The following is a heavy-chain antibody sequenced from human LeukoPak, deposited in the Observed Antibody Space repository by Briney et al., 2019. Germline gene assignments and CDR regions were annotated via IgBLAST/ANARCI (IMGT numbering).Heavy chain of an antibody. V-gene: IGHV3-74*01. J-gene: IGHJ4*02. CDR1: GFTFSSYW. CDR3: AREFTIFFIYGDYPNFDY. D-gene: IGHD4-17*01. Sequence: GGSLRLSCAASGFTFSSYWMHWVRQAPGRGLVWVSRSNSDGSSTSYADSVKGRFTISRDNAKNTLYLQMNSLRAEDTAVYYCAREFTIFFIYGDYPNFDYWGQGTLVTVSS. CDR2: SNSDGSST.